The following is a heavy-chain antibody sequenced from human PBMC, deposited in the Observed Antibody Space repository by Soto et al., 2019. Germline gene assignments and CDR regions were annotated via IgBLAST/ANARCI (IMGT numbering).Heavy chain of an antibody. V-gene: IGHV4-59*08. J-gene: IGHJ4*02. CDR2: IYNIGST. CDR3: ARHVNLPLAGTGSDS. D-gene: IGHD6-19*01. Sequence: PSETLSLTCTVSGGSISDYYWSWLRQPPGKGLEWIGYIYNIGSTNYNPSLRSRVTMSIDTSQEQFSLKLSSVTATDTAVYYCARHVNLPLAGTGSDSWGRGTLVTVSS. CDR1: GGSISDYY.